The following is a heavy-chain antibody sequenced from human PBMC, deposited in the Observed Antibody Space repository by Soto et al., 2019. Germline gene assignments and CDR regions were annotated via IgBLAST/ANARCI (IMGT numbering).Heavy chain of an antibody. CDR1: GFTFSSYS. V-gene: IGHV3-21*01. D-gene: IGHD3-10*01. Sequence: GGSLRLSCAASGFTFSSYSMNWVRQAPGKGLEWVSSISSSSSYIYYADSVKGRFTISRDNAKNSLYLQMNSLRAEDTAVYYCASDGITMVRGERYCFDYWGQGTLVTVSS. J-gene: IGHJ4*02. CDR3: ASDGITMVRGERYCFDY. CDR2: ISSSSSYI.